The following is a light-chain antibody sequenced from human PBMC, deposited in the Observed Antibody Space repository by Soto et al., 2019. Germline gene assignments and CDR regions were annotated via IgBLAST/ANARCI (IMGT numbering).Light chain of an antibody. CDR2: DAS. CDR3: QQRSNWPLT. V-gene: IGKV3-11*01. Sequence: EIVLTQSPATLSLSPGESATLSCRASQSISNYLGWYQQKPGQAPRLLIYDASNRAPGIPARFRGGGSGTDFTLTISSLDPEDLAIYYCQQRSNWPLTFGGGTRVEIK. J-gene: IGKJ4*01. CDR1: QSISNY.